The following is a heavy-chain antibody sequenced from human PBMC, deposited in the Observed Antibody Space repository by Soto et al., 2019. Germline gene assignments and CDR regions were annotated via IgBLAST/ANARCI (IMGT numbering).Heavy chain of an antibody. J-gene: IGHJ3*02. CDR2: ISGSGGST. D-gene: IGHD1-1*01. CDR1: GITFSNYA. Sequence: GGSLRLSCAASGITFSNYAMSWVRQAPGKGLEWVSGISGSGGSTYYADSVKGRFTISRDNSKNTVYLQMNSLTAGDTAFYYCAKATATSGGAFEIYGQGTMVTVSS. CDR3: AKATATSGGAFEI. V-gene: IGHV3-23*01.